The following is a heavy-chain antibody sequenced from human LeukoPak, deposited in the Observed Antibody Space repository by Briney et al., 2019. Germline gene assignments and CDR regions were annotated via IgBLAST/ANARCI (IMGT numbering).Heavy chain of an antibody. CDR2: ISSSGGST. Sequence: PGGSLILSCAASGFTFSRYAMTWVRQAPGKGLEWVSAISSSGGSTYYADSVKGRFTISSDTSKNTLYLQMSSLRAEDTAIYYCAKSRGYSYGPFDYWGQGTLVTVSS. V-gene: IGHV3-23*01. J-gene: IGHJ4*02. D-gene: IGHD5-18*01. CDR1: GFTFSRYA. CDR3: AKSRGYSYGPFDY.